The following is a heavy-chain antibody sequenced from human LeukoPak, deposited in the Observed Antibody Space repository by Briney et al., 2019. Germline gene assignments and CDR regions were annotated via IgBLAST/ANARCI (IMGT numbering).Heavy chain of an antibody. CDR3: SRKGLWFGNTFDI. J-gene: IGHJ3*02. Sequence: ESLKTLRNSFGYSFTRHWDGRVRQMPGEGVEGVGLHNPGYSGTSYSPSFQGQVTTTADKYINTAHLQWSSLKASDTAMYYCSRKGLWFGNTFDIWGQGTMVTVSS. D-gene: IGHD3-10*01. V-gene: IGHV5-51*01. CDR2: HNPGYSGT. CDR1: GYSFTRHW.